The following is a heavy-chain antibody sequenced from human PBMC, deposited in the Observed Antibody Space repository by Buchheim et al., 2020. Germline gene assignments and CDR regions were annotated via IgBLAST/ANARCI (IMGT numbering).Heavy chain of an antibody. CDR1: GGTLSSYA. CDR2: IIPIFATE. V-gene: IGHV1-69*06. D-gene: IGHD3-22*01. J-gene: IGHJ4*02. CDR3: ARVYYDSSAFDY. Sequence: QVQLVQSGAEVKNPGSSVKVSCKASGGTLSSYAISWVRQAPGQGLEWMGGIIPIFATENYAQKFQGRATITADKSTSTAYMELSSLTSEDTAVYYCARVYYDSSAFDYWGQGTL.